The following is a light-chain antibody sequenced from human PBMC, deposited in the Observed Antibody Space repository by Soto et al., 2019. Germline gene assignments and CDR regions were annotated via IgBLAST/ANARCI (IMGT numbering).Light chain of an antibody. Sequence: QSALTQPASVSGSPGQSITISCTGTSSDVGGYTYVSWYQQHPGKAPKLMIYDVSNRPSGVSNRFSGSKSGNTASLTISGLQAEEEADYYCSSYTRSSTLYVFGTGTKLTVL. V-gene: IGLV2-14*01. CDR1: SSDVGGYTY. J-gene: IGLJ1*01. CDR2: DVS. CDR3: SSYTRSSTLYV.